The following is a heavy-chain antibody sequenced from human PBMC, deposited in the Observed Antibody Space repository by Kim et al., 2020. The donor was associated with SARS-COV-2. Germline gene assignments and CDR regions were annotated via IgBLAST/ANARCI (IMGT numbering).Heavy chain of an antibody. Sequence: ASVKVSCKASGYTFTGYYMHWVRQAPGQGLEWMGWINPNSGGTNYAQKFQGRVTMTRDTSISTAYMELSRLRSDDTAVYCCARVEGGGWFGELLPYYYYGMDVWGQGTTVTVSS. D-gene: IGHD3-10*01. CDR2: INPNSGGT. V-gene: IGHV1-2*02. CDR1: GYTFTGYY. CDR3: ARVEGGGWFGELLPYYYYGMDV. J-gene: IGHJ6*02.